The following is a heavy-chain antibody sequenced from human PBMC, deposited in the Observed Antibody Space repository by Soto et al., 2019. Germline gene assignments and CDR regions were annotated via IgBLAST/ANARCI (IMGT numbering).Heavy chain of an antibody. CDR3: EKDLGDGPRAY. D-gene: IGHD3-10*01. CDR2: ISGSGGST. Sequence: GGSLRLSCAASGFTFSSYAMSWVRQAPGKGLEWVSAISGSGGSTYYADSVKGRFTISRDNSKNTLYLQMNSLRAEDTAVYYCEKDLGDGPRAYWGQGTLVTVSS. V-gene: IGHV3-23*01. CDR1: GFTFSSYA. J-gene: IGHJ4*02.